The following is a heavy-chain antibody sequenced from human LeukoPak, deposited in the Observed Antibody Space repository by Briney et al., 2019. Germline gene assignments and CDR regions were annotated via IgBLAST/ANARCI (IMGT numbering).Heavy chain of an antibody. D-gene: IGHD6-19*01. CDR3: ARPRREWLVIWDY. Sequence: GGSLRLSCAASGFTFSSYGIHWVRQAPGKGLEWVAVISYDGSNKYYADSVKGRFTISRDNSKNTLYLQMNSLRAEDTAVYYCARPRREWLVIWDYWGQGTLVTVSS. CDR1: GFTFSSYG. V-gene: IGHV3-30*19. J-gene: IGHJ4*02. CDR2: ISYDGSNK.